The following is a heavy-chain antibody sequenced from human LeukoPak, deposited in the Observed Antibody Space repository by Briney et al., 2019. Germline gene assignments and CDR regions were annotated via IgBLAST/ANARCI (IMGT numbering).Heavy chain of an antibody. CDR2: IHYSGKT. J-gene: IGHJ5*02. V-gene: IGHV4-59*01. CDR3: ARAQDADSGIWFDP. D-gene: IGHD4-17*01. CDR1: ADSISTYY. Sequence: SETLSLTCIVSADSISTYYWNWIRQPPGKGREWVGYIHYSGKTNYNTSLKNRVPILVDTSKKQFSLKMSSVTAAETAVYYCARAQDADSGIWFDPWGQGTLVTVSS.